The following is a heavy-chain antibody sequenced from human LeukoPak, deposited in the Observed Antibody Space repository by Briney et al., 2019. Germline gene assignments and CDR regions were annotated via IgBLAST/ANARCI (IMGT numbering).Heavy chain of an antibody. CDR1: GFTFSSYA. CDR2: IRSESSGT. Sequence: QPGGSLRLSCAASGFTFSSYAMNWVRQAPGKELEWISNIRSESSGTTYADSVKGRFTISRDNAENSLYLQINSLRADDTAVYYCVRDHNWAFDCWGQGALVTVSS. J-gene: IGHJ4*02. V-gene: IGHV3-48*01. D-gene: IGHD3-16*01. CDR3: VRDHNWAFDC.